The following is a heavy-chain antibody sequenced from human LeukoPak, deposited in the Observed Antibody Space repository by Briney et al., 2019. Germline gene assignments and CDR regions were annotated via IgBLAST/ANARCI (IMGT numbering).Heavy chain of an antibody. Sequence: GGSLRLSCAASGFTFSSYAMSWVRQAPGKGLEWVSAISGSGGSTYYADSVEGRFTISRDNSKNTLYLQMNSLRAEDTAVYYCAKRGEGYYGSGSYYNFHYYFDYWGQGTLVTVSS. J-gene: IGHJ4*02. D-gene: IGHD3-10*01. CDR1: GFTFSSYA. CDR2: ISGSGGST. CDR3: AKRGEGYYGSGSYYNFHYYFDY. V-gene: IGHV3-23*01.